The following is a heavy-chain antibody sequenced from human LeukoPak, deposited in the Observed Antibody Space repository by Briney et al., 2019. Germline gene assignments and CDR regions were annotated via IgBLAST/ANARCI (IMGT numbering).Heavy chain of an antibody. Sequence: GGSLRLSCVASGFTFSSHAMSWVRPAPGKGLEWVSSISGSAATTYYPDSVKGRLTISRDNSKNTVFLQMNSLRAGDTAVYYCAKDIYGDYWGQGTLVTVSS. CDR2: ISGSAATT. V-gene: IGHV3-23*01. CDR1: GFTFSSHA. J-gene: IGHJ4*02. CDR3: AKDIYGDY. D-gene: IGHD3-3*02.